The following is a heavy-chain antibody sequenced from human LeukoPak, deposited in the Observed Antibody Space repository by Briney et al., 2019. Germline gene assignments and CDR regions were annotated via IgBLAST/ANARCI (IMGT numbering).Heavy chain of an antibody. CDR2: INPSGGST. Sequence: EASVKVSCKASGYTFTSYYMHWVRRAPGQGLEWMGIINPSGGSTSYAQKFQGRVTMTRDMSTSTVYMELSSLRSEDTAVYYCVAAAGTGWFDPWGQGTLVTVSS. V-gene: IGHV1-46*01. J-gene: IGHJ5*02. D-gene: IGHD6-13*01. CDR3: VAAAGTGWFDP. CDR1: GYTFTSYY.